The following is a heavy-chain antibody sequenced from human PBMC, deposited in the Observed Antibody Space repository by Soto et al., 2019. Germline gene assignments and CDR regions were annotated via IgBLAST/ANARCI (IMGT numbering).Heavy chain of an antibody. CDR3: ARELGFNTPIDY. Sequence: QIQLQQSGPGLVKPSQTLSLTCAISGDSVSSNSAAWNWIRQSPSRGLEWLGRTYYRAKWYNDYAVSMKSRIIITPDTSKNQFSLQLNSVTPEDTAVYYCARELGFNTPIDYWGQGTLVTVSS. CDR1: GDSVSSNSAA. V-gene: IGHV6-1*01. J-gene: IGHJ4*02. D-gene: IGHD2-2*03. CDR2: TYYRAKWYN.